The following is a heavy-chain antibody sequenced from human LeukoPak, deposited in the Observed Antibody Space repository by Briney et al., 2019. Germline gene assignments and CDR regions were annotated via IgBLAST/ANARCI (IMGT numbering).Heavy chain of an antibody. CDR2: ISYFNDDT. CDR3: ARGAAPSYSSSWYLSPLDY. J-gene: IGHJ4*02. CDR1: GFNFKSYG. V-gene: IGHV1-18*01. D-gene: IGHD6-13*01. Sequence: ASVKVSCKASGFNFKSYGISWVRQAPGQGLEWMGWISYFNDDTNYVKKFQGRVSMTTDTSTSTAYMELRSLTSDDTAVYYCARGAAPSYSSSWYLSPLDYWGQGTLVTVSS.